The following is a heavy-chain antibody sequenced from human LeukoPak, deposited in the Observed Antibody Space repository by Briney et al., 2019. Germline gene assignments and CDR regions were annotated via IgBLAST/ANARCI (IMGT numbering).Heavy chain of an antibody. CDR1: AFSICSSSYY. Sequence: KPSETLSRNCTGSAFSICSSSYYRGWLRQPPGKGREWIGSIYYSGSTYYNPSIEVRVTISVDTSKNQYSLKLSSVTAADTAVYYCARRGTVTTERFDYWVRGALVSVSS. D-gene: IGHD4-11*01. CDR2: IYYSGST. J-gene: IGHJ4*02. V-gene: IGHV4-39*01. CDR3: ARRGTVTTERFDY.